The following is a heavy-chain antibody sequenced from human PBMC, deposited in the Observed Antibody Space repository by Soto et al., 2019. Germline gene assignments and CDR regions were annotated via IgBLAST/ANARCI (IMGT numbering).Heavy chain of an antibody. CDR3: ARDTYYYDSSGSNDAFDI. J-gene: IGHJ3*02. V-gene: IGHV3-48*03. Sequence: GGSLRLSCAASGFTFSSYEMNWVRQAPGKGLEWVSYISSGSTIYYADSVKGRFTISRDNAKNSLYLQMNSLRAEDTAVYYCARDTYYYDSSGSNDAFDIWGQGTMVTVSS. D-gene: IGHD3-22*01. CDR2: ISSGSTI. CDR1: GFTFSSYE.